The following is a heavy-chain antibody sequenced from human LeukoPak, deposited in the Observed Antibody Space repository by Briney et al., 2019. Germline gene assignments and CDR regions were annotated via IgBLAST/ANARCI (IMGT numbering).Heavy chain of an antibody. D-gene: IGHD6-19*01. V-gene: IGHV3-48*03. CDR2: ISSSGSTI. J-gene: IGHJ3*02. CDR1: GFTFSSYE. Sequence: PGGSLRLSCAASGFTFSSYEMNWVRQAPGKGLEWVSYISSSGSTIYYADSVKGRFTISRDNAKNSLYLQMNSLRAEDTAVYYCARHNSGWYRGNAFDIWGQGTMVTVSS. CDR3: ARHNSGWYRGNAFDI.